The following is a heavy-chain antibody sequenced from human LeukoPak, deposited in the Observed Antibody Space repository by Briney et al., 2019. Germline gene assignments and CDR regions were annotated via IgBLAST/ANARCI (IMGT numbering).Heavy chain of an antibody. Sequence: SETLSLTCAVSGGSIRSSNWWSWVRQPPGKGLEWIGEIYHSGSTNYNPSLKSRVTISVDKSKNQFSLKLSSVTAADTAVYYCAKDPRRMARLITFGGGRPYYFDYWGQGTLVTVSS. J-gene: IGHJ4*02. CDR3: AKDPRRMARLITFGGGRPYYFDY. D-gene: IGHD3-16*01. CDR2: IYHSGST. V-gene: IGHV4-4*02. CDR1: GGSIRSSNW.